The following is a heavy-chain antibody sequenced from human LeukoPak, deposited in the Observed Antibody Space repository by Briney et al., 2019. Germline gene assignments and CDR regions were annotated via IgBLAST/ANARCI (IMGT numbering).Heavy chain of an antibody. D-gene: IGHD3-3*01. Sequence: GGSLRLSCAVSGFTFSNYNMNWVRRAPGKGLEWVSYIGSSVSTRYYADSVKGRFTISRDNGKHSLYLQMNSLRAEDTAVYYCAREGSDFWSGYSKGYFDYWGQGTLVIVSS. CDR3: AREGSDFWSGYSKGYFDY. CDR1: GFTFSNYN. V-gene: IGHV3-48*01. CDR2: IGSSVSTR. J-gene: IGHJ4*02.